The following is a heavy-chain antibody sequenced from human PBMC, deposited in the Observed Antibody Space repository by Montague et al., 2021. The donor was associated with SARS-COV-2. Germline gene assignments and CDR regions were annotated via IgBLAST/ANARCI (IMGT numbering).Heavy chain of an antibody. CDR1: GASITSSNW. D-gene: IGHD2-15*01. Sequence: SETLSLTCTVSGASITSSNWWNWVRQPQGKGLEWIGQIYHSGSTDYNPSLKSRLTLSLDKSKNQFSLNLSSVTAADTAVYYCAGQIQQVVLSPAKLTNWFDPWGLGTLVTVAS. CDR2: IYHSGST. V-gene: IGHV4-4*02. J-gene: IGHJ5*02. CDR3: AGQIQQVVLSPAKLTNWFDP.